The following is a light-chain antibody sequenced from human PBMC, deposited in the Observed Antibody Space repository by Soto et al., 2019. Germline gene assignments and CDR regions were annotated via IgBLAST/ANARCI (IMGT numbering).Light chain of an antibody. CDR3: SSYTNSKTLV. CDR1: SSDVGGYNY. Sequence: QSALTQPASVSGSPGQSITISCTGTSSDVGGYNYVSWYQQHPGKAPKLMIYEVINRPSGVSNRFSGSNTGNTASLTISGLQAEDEADYYCSSYTNSKTLVFGGGTKLTVL. CDR2: EVI. J-gene: IGLJ2*01. V-gene: IGLV2-14*01.